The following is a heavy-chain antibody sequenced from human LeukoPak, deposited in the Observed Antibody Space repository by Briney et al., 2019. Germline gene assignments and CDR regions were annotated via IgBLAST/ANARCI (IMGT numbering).Heavy chain of an antibody. V-gene: IGHV3-23*01. CDR2: ISGSGGST. D-gene: IGHD1-1*01. CDR1: GFTFSSYS. Sequence: GGSLRLSCAASGFTFSSYSMNWVRQAPGKGLEWVSAISGSGGSTYYADSVKGRFTISRDNSKNTLYLQMNSLRAEDTAVYYCAKVPSTTGREYYFDYWGQGTLVTVSS. J-gene: IGHJ4*02. CDR3: AKVPSTTGREYYFDY.